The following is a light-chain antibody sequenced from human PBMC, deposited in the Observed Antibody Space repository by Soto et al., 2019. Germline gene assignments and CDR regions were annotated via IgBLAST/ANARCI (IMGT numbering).Light chain of an antibody. CDR1: SSNVGSNY. V-gene: IGLV1-47*01. CDR2: RND. Sequence: QSVLTQPPSASGNPGQRVTISCSGSSSNVGSNYISWYQRVPGTAPTLLIYRNDQRPSGVPDRFSGSRSATSASLVISGLRSEDEADYFCSGWDDSLDGPVFGGGTKVTVL. J-gene: IGLJ3*02. CDR3: SGWDDSLDGPV.